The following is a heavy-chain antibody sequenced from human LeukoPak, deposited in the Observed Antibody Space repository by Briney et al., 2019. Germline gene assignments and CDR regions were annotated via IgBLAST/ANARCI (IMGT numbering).Heavy chain of an antibody. CDR2: INPNSGGT. Sequence: ASVTVSCKAPGYTFTANYMHWVRQAPGQGLEWMGWINPNSGGTKYAQKFQGRVTMTRDTTISTAYMELSSLRSADTAVYYCTAGSRSWFPGYWGQGTLVPVSS. J-gene: IGHJ4*02. CDR1: GYTFTANY. V-gene: IGHV1-2*02. CDR3: TAGSRSWFPGY. D-gene: IGHD6-13*01.